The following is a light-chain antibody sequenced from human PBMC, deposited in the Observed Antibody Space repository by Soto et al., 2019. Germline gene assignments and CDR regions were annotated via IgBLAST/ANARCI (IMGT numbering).Light chain of an antibody. CDR1: QSVSSN. V-gene: IGKV3-15*01. CDR3: QQYNIWPPIT. Sequence: ETVMTQSPDTLSLSPGERATLSFRASQSVSSNLAWYQQKPGQAPRLLIYGAYTRAAGVPARFSGSGSGTEFTLTITSLQSEDIALYYCQQYNIWPPITFGQGTRLE. J-gene: IGKJ5*01. CDR2: GAY.